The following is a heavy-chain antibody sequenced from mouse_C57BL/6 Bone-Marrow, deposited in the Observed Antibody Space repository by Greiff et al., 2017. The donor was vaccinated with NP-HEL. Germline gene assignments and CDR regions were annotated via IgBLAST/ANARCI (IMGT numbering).Heavy chain of an antibody. J-gene: IGHJ3*01. CDR1: GYTFTSYW. Sequence: QVQLKQSGAELVKPGASVKLSCKASGYTFTSYWMQWVKQRPGQGLEWIGEIDPSASYTNYNQKFKGKATLTVDTSSSTAYMQLSSLTSEDSAVYYCARYLGFAYWGQGTLVTVSA. CDR3: ARYLGFAY. CDR2: IDPSASYT. V-gene: IGHV1-50*01.